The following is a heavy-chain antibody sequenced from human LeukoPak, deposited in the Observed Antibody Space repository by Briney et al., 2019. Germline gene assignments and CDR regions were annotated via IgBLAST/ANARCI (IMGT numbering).Heavy chain of an antibody. CDR2: IYYSGST. CDR1: GGSISSHY. D-gene: IGHD6-6*01. J-gene: IGHJ6*03. V-gene: IGHV4-59*11. CDR3: AREEAARPPYYYYMDV. Sequence: SETLSLTCTVSGGSISSHYWSWIRQPPGKGLEWIGYIYYSGSTNYNPSLKGRVTISVDTSKNQFSLKLSSVTAADTAVYYCAREEAARPPYYYYMDVWGKGTTVTVSS.